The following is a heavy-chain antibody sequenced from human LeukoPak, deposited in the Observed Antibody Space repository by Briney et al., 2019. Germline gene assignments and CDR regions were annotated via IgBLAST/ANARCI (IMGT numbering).Heavy chain of an antibody. D-gene: IGHD1-26*01. J-gene: IGHJ5*02. Sequence: ETLSLTCAVYGGSFSGYYWSWIRQPPGKGLEWIGEINHSGSTNYNPSLKSGVTISVDTSQNQFSLKLSSVTAADTAVYYCADLIVGAAQVWFDPWGQGTLVTVSS. CDR1: GGSFSGYY. CDR2: INHSGST. V-gene: IGHV4-34*01. CDR3: ADLIVGAAQVWFDP.